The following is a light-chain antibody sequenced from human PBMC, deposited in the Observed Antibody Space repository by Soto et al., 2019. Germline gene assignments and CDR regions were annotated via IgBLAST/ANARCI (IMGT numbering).Light chain of an antibody. CDR2: DAS. Sequence: EIVLTQSPGTLSLSPGERATLSCRASQSVSSTYLAWYQQKPGQAPRLLIFDASIRATGIPDRFSGSGSGTDFTLTISRLEPEDFAMYYCQQYGRSPPVTFGQGTRLEIK. J-gene: IGKJ5*01. CDR3: QQYGRSPPVT. CDR1: QSVSSTY. V-gene: IGKV3-20*01.